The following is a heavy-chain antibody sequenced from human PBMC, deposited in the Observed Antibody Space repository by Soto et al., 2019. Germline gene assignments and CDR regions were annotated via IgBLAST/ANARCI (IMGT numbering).Heavy chain of an antibody. D-gene: IGHD5-12*01. CDR3: ARDSSGYDYLDY. J-gene: IGHJ4*02. CDR1: GGCISSGGYF. CDR2: IYYSGST. V-gene: IGHV4-31*03. Sequence: PLSLTGTASGGCISSGGYFWSWIRQHPGKGLEWIGYIYYSGSTYYNPSLKSRVTISVDTSTNQFSLKLSSVTAADTAVYYCARDSSGYDYLDYWGQGTLVTVS.